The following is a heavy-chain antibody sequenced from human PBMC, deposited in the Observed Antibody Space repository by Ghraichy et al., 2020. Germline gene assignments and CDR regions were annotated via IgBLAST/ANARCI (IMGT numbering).Heavy chain of an antibody. J-gene: IGHJ4*02. Sequence: SETLSLTCAVYGGSFSGYYWSWIRQPPGKGLEWIGEINHSGSTNYNPSLKSRVTISVDTSKNQFSLKLSSVTAADTAVYYCARFLSGSYYTFDYWGQGTLVTVSS. CDR2: INHSGST. CDR3: ARFLSGSYYTFDY. V-gene: IGHV4-34*01. D-gene: IGHD3-10*01. CDR1: GGSFSGYY.